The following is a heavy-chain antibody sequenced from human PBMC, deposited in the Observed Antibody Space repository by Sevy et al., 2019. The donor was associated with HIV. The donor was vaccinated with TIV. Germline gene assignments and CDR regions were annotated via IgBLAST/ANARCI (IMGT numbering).Heavy chain of an antibody. Sequence: SQTLSLTCAISGDTVSNNSGAWNWIRQSPSRGLEWLGRTYYRSKWFYDYAVSVKSRIAINPDTTKNQISLQLKSVTPEDMAVYYCAREQWLSGNGVDPWGQGTLVTVSS. CDR3: AREQWLSGNGVDP. V-gene: IGHV6-1*01. D-gene: IGHD6-19*01. CDR1: GDTVSNNSGA. J-gene: IGHJ5*02. CDR2: TYYRSKWFY.